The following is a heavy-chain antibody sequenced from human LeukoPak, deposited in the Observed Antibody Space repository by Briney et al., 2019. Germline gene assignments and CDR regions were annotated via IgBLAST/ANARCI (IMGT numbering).Heavy chain of an antibody. CDR2: IYPGGSDT. CDR1: GYTFSRYW. Sequence: GESLKISCKGSGYTFSRYWIAWVRQMPGKGLEWMGIIYPGGSDTRYSPSFQGQVSMSADKSISTAYLQWRSLKASDTAIYYCARLFSGFDPKVKNFYYPGMDVLGQGSTVTVSS. V-gene: IGHV5-51*01. D-gene: IGHD5-12*01. J-gene: IGHJ6*02. CDR3: ARLFSGFDPKVKNFYYPGMDV.